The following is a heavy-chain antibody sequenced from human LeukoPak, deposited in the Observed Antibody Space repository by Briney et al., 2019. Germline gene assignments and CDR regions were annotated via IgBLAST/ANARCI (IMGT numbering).Heavy chain of an antibody. J-gene: IGHJ4*02. CDR3: AKDRVPVPDYPPPFDY. D-gene: IGHD4-11*01. V-gene: IGHV3-23*01. Sequence: GGSLRLSCAASGFTFSSYAMSWVRQAPGKGLEWVSAISGSGGSTYYADSVKGRFTISRDNSKNTLYLQMNSLRAEDTAVYYCAKDRVPVPDYPPPFDYWGQGTLVTVSS. CDR1: GFTFSSYA. CDR2: ISGSGGST.